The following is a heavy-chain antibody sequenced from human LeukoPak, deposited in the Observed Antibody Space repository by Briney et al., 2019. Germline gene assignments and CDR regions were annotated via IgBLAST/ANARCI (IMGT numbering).Heavy chain of an antibody. Sequence: GGSLRLSCAASGFTFSSYSMNWVHQAPGKGLEWVSSITSGATYIYYADSLKGRFTISRDDAKNSLSLQMNSLRAEDTAVYYCARSPLVVVPAALPVYNWFDPWGQGTLVTVSS. J-gene: IGHJ5*02. CDR3: ARSPLVVVPAALPVYNWFDP. CDR1: GFTFSSYS. D-gene: IGHD2-2*01. CDR2: ITSGATYI. V-gene: IGHV3-21*01.